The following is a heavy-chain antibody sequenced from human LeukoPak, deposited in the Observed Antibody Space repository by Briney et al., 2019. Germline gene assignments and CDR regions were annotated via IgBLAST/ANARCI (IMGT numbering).Heavy chain of an antibody. Sequence: GGSLRLSCAASGFKFSDYYMSWIRQAPGKGLEWVSYSSSSGSSIDYADSVKGRFTISRDNAKNSLYLQMNSLRADDTAVYYCARGPTSGKRGKRTPQGDYWGQGTLVTVSS. CDR2: SSSSGSSI. V-gene: IGHV3-11*01. CDR3: ARGPTSGKRGKRTPQGDY. D-gene: IGHD1-14*01. J-gene: IGHJ4*02. CDR1: GFKFSDYY.